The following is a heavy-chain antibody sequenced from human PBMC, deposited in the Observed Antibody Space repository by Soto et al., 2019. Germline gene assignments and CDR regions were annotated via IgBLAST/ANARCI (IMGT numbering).Heavy chain of an antibody. Sequence: SVKVSCKASGGAFSSYAISWVRQAPGQGLEWMGGIIPIFGTANYAQKFQGRVTITADESTSTAYMELSSLRSEDTALYYCARDHVYYDILTGLYGMDVWGQGTTVTVSS. CDR1: GGAFSSYA. CDR3: ARDHVYYDILTGLYGMDV. CDR2: IIPIFGTA. V-gene: IGHV1-69*13. D-gene: IGHD3-9*01. J-gene: IGHJ6*02.